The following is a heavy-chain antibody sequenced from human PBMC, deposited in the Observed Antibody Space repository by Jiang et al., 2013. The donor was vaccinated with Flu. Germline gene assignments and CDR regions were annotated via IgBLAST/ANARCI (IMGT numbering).Heavy chain of an antibody. J-gene: IGHJ4*02. CDR1: GFSLSTSGVG. Sequence: KPTQTLTLTCTFSGFSLSTSGVGVGWIRQPPGKAPEWLALIYWNGDKRYSPSLKNRLTITKDTSKKQVVLTMTNMDPVDTATYYCARDPFDYRSSFDYWGQGPRSPSPQ. V-gene: IGHV2-5*01. D-gene: IGHD6-6*01. CDR2: IYWNGDK. CDR3: ARDPFDYRSSFDY.